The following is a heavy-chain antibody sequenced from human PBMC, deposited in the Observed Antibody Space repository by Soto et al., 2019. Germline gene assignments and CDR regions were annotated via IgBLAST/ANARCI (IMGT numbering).Heavy chain of an antibody. J-gene: IGHJ4*02. Sequence: GGSLRLSCAASGFTFSSYAMHWVRQAPGKGLEWVAVISYDGSNKYYADSVKGRFTISRDNSKNTLYLQMNSLRAEDTAVYYCARDWTPELYYDSSDFDYWGQGTLVTVAS. D-gene: IGHD3-22*01. CDR1: GFTFSSYA. V-gene: IGHV3-30-3*01. CDR2: ISYDGSNK. CDR3: ARDWTPELYYDSSDFDY.